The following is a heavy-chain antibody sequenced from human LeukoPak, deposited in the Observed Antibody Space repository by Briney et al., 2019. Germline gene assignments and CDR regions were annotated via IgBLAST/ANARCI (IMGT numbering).Heavy chain of an antibody. CDR1: GFTFSYSY. Sequence: GGSLRLSCAASGFTFSYSYMNWIRQAPGNGPEWVSSISSRGDSINYADSVKGRFTISRDNSKNTLYLQMNSLRAEDTAVYYCAKVPQSCSGGSCYLIWGQGTLVTVSS. CDR3: AKVPQSCSGGSCYLI. J-gene: IGHJ4*01. V-gene: IGHV3-11*04. D-gene: IGHD2-15*01. CDR2: ISSRGDSI.